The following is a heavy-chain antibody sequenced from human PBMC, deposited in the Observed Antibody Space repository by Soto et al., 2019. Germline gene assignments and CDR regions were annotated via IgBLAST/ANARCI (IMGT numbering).Heavy chain of an antibody. V-gene: IGHV3-73*01. CDR3: TRGYGGYVRDY. CDR1: GFTFSGSA. Sequence: EVQLVESGGGLVQPGESLKLSCAVSGFTFSGSAMHWVRQASGKGLEWVGRIRSKANNYASAYAASVKGRLTISRDDAKNTAYLQMNSLKNENTAVNDCTRGYGGYVRDYWGQGTLVTVSS. J-gene: IGHJ4*02. D-gene: IGHD4-17*01. CDR2: IRSKANNYAS.